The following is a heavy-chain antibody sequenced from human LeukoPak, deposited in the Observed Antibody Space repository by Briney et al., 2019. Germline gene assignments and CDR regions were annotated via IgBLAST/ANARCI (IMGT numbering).Heavy chain of an antibody. D-gene: IGHD3-10*01. J-gene: IGHJ4*02. Sequence: SETLSLTCAVNGGSFSGYYWSWIRQPPGKGLEWLGEINHSGSTNYNPSLKSRVTISVDTSKNQFSLKLSSVTAADTAVYYCARGYGSGSYYTPFDYWGQGTLVTVSS. CDR3: ARGYGSGSYYTPFDY. V-gene: IGHV4-34*01. CDR1: GGSFSGYY. CDR2: INHSGST.